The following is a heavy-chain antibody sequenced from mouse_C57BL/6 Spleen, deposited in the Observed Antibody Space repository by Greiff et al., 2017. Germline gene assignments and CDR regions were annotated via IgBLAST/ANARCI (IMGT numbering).Heavy chain of an antibody. D-gene: IGHD3-2*02. CDR3: ARGGDSSGYAMVY. Sequence: QVQLQQPGAELVMPGASVKLSCKASGYTFTSYWMHWVKQRPGQGLEWIGEIDPSDSYTNYNHKFKGKSTLTVDKSSSTAYMQLSSLTSEDSAVYYCARGGDSSGYAMVYCGQGTSVTVSS. V-gene: IGHV1-69*01. J-gene: IGHJ4*01. CDR1: GYTFTSYW. CDR2: IDPSDSYT.